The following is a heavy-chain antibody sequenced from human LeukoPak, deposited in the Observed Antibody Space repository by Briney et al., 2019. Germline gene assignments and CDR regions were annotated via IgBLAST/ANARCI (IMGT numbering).Heavy chain of an antibody. D-gene: IGHD2-21*01. CDR2: ISGSAART. CDR3: AKAPVTSCRGAYCYPFDS. V-gene: IGHV3-23*01. Sequence: GGSLRLSCAASGFTFSTYGMTWVRQAPGRGLEWVSAISGSAARTFYADSVKGRFTISRDNSKNTLYLQMNSLRAEDAAVYFCAKAPVTSCRGAYCYPFDSWGQGTLVTVSS. J-gene: IGHJ4*02. CDR1: GFTFSTYG.